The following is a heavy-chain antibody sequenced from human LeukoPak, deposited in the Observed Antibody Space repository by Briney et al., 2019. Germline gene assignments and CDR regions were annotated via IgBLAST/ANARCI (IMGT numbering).Heavy chain of an antibody. D-gene: IGHD3-3*01. CDR1: GGSISSGDYY. V-gene: IGHV4-30-4*08. CDR2: IYYSGST. CDR3: ARTSGYDFWSGYYRSDY. Sequence: SQTLSLTCTVSGGSISSGDYYWGWIRQPPGKGLEWIVYIYYSGSTYYNPSLKSRVTISVDTSKNQFSLKLSSVTAADTAVYYCARTSGYDFWSGYYRSDYWGQGTLVTVSS. J-gene: IGHJ4*02.